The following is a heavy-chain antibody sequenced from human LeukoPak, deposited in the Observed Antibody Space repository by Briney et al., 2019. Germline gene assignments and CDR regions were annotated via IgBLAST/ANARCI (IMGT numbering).Heavy chain of an antibody. CDR1: GFTFSRDE. Sequence: GSSLSLSSAASGFTFSRDEMNWVRQAPGKGLEWVSYISSSGSTIYYADSVKGRFTISRDNAKNSLYLQMNSLRAEDTAVYYCAREGTTGTTHYYYGMDVWGKGTTVTVSS. J-gene: IGHJ6*04. CDR2: ISSSGSTI. V-gene: IGHV3-48*03. D-gene: IGHD1-1*01. CDR3: AREGTTGTTHYYYGMDV.